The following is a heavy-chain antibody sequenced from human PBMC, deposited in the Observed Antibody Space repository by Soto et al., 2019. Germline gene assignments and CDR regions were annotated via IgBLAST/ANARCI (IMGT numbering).Heavy chain of an antibody. CDR2: IIPIFGTA. J-gene: IGHJ4*02. CDR3: ARAFIPNYYDSSGYYPQGFDY. Sequence: SVKVSCKASGGTFSSYAISWVRQAPGQGLEWMGGIIPIFGTANYAQKFQGRVTITADESTSTAYMELSSLRSEDTAVYYCARAFIPNYYDSSGYYPQGFDYWGQGTLVTVSS. D-gene: IGHD3-22*01. V-gene: IGHV1-69*13. CDR1: GGTFSSYA.